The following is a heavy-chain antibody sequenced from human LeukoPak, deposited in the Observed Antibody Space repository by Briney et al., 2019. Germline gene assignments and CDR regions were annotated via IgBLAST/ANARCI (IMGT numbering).Heavy chain of an antibody. CDR1: GYTLTDYY. V-gene: IGHV1-2*02. Sequence: ASVKVSCKASGYTLTDYYIHWVRQAPGQGLEWMGWIDPNTGGTNYAQRFQGSVTMARDTSLSTVYMELRRLTSDDTAVFYCARGYCSGSKCSGFYKYYYLDVWGKGTTVSVSS. CDR2: IDPNTGGT. CDR3: ARGYCSGSKCSGFYKYYYLDV. D-gene: IGHD3-10*02. J-gene: IGHJ6*03.